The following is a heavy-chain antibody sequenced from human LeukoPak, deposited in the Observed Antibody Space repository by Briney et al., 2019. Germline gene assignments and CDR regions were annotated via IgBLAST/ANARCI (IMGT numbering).Heavy chain of an antibody. Sequence: SETLSLTCAVYGGSFSGYYWSWIRQPPGKGLEWIGEINHSGSTNYNPSLKSRVTISVDTSKNQFSLKLSSVTAADTAVYYCARHGSYYVLNSLYAFDIWGLGTMVTVSS. CDR2: INHSGST. V-gene: IGHV4-34*01. CDR1: GGSFSGYY. D-gene: IGHD1-26*01. CDR3: ARHGSYYVLNSLYAFDI. J-gene: IGHJ3*02.